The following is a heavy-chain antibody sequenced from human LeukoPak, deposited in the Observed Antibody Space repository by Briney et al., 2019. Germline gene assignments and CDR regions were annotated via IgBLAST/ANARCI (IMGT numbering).Heavy chain of an antibody. D-gene: IGHD2/OR15-2a*01. CDR2: ISSSSSYI. V-gene: IGHV3-21*01. CDR3: AREVIGSGFDY. Sequence: PGGSLRLSCAASGFTFSSYSMNWVCQAPGKGLEWVSSISSSSSYIYYADSVKGRFTISRDNAKNSLYLQMNSLRAEDTAVYYCAREVIGSGFDYWGQGTLVTVSS. CDR1: GFTFSSYS. J-gene: IGHJ4*02.